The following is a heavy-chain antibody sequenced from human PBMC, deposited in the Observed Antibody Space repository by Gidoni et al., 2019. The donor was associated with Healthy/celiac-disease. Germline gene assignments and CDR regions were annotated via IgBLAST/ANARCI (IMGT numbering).Heavy chain of an antibody. J-gene: IGHJ6*02. V-gene: IGHV4-59*01. D-gene: IGHD2-2*02. CDR3: ARMGYCSSTSCYMSRYYYYYGMDV. CDR1: GGSISSYY. CDR2: IYYSGST. Sequence: QVQLQESGPGLVKPSETLSLTCTVSGGSISSYYWSWIRPPPGKGLEWIGYIYYSGSTNYNPSLKSRVTISVDTSKNQFSLKLSSVTAADTAVYYCARMGYCSSTSCYMSRYYYYYGMDVWGQGTTVTVSS.